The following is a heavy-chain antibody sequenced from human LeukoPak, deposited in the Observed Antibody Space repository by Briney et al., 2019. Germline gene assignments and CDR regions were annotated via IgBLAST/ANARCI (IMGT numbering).Heavy chain of an antibody. CDR2: IYSGGST. V-gene: IGHV3-53*01. J-gene: IGHJ4*02. CDR3: ARGLVDTAMVMDY. D-gene: IGHD5-18*01. Sequence: GSLRLSCAASGFTVSSNYMSWVRQAPGKGLEWVSVIYSGGSTYYADSVKGRFTISRDNSKNTLYLQMNSLRAEDTAVYYCARGLVDTAMVMDYWGQGTLVTVSS. CDR1: GFTVSSNY.